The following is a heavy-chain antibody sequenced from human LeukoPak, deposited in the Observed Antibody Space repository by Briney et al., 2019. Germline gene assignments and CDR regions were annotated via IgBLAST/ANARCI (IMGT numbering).Heavy chain of an antibody. CDR1: GGSISTYY. CDR3: ARVPPYYYDSSGYLTPTFDY. D-gene: IGHD3-22*01. V-gene: IGHV4-59*01. CDR2: IYYSGST. Sequence: SETLSLTCTVSGGSISTYYWSWIRQPPGKGLEWIGYIYYSGSTSYNPSLKSRVTISVDTSKNQFSLKLSSVTAADTAVYYCARVPPYYYDSSGYLTPTFDYWGQGTLVTVSS. J-gene: IGHJ4*02.